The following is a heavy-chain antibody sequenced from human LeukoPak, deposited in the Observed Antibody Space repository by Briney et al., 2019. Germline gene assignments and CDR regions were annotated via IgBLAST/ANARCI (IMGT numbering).Heavy chain of an antibody. CDR2: IHDGGST. CDR3: ARDWRDGYNSGHLIDY. Sequence: SQTLSLTCTLSGGSISSGGYYWSWIRQPPGKGLEWIGFIHDGGSTSYNSSLKSRVAISVDRSKNQFSLKLSSVTAADTAVYYCARDWRDGYNSGHLIDYWGQGTLVTVSS. V-gene: IGHV4-30-2*01. D-gene: IGHD5-24*01. J-gene: IGHJ4*02. CDR1: GGSISSGGYY.